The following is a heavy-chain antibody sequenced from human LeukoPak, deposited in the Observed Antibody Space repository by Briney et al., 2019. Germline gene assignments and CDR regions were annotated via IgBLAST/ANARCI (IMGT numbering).Heavy chain of an antibody. Sequence: PGGSLRLSCAASGFTFIDFGVNWVRQAPGKGLNWVARIKSETDGGTTDYAAPVKGRFTISRDDSKNTLYLQMNSLKTEDTAVYFCTTVYDSSGYRFDPWGQGTLVTVSS. CDR1: GFTFIDFG. CDR2: IKSETDGGTT. V-gene: IGHV3-15*01. CDR3: TTVYDSSGYRFDP. J-gene: IGHJ5*02. D-gene: IGHD3-22*01.